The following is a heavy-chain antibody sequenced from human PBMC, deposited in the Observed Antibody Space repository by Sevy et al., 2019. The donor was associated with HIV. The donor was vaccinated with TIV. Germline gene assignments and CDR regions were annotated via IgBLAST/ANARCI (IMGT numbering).Heavy chain of an antibody. CDR2: SSWNSGSI. V-gene: IGHV3-9*01. D-gene: IGHD6-19*01. CDR3: AKGIGYSNGWYSWFDS. J-gene: IGHJ5*01. CDR1: GFTFDDYA. Sequence: GGSLRLSCVASGFTFDDYAMHWVRQAPGKGPEWVSGSSWNSGSIGYAESVKGRFTISRDNAKNSLYLQMYSLRVEDTALYYCAKGIGYSNGWYSWFDSWGQGTLVTVSS.